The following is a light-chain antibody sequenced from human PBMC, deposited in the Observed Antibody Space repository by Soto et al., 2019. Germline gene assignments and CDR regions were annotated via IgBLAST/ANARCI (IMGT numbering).Light chain of an antibody. V-gene: IGKV3-20*01. J-gene: IGKJ1*01. CDR1: QSISSSY. Sequence: DIVLTQSPGTLSLSPGNRATLSCRASQSISSSYVAWYQQRPGQAPRLLIYGASSRATGIPDRFSGSGSGTEFTLTLSRLEPEDFAVYYCQQYGSSSWTFGQGTKVDIK. CDR2: GAS. CDR3: QQYGSSSWT.